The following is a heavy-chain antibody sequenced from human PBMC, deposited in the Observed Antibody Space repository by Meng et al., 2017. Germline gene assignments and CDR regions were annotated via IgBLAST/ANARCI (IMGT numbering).Heavy chain of an antibody. CDR2: IYHSGTT. D-gene: IGHD2/OR15-2a*01. CDR1: GYSITGSYN. J-gene: IGHJ6*02. V-gene: IGHV4-38-2*01. Sequence: GSLRLSCAASGYSITGSYNWGWIRQSPGKGLEWIGSIYHSGTTYDNPSLKSRVTMAANTSKTQFSLKLTTVTAADTAVYYCAGGAVGTLIFYHAMDVWGQGTTVTVSS. CDR3: AGGAVGTLIFYHAMDV.